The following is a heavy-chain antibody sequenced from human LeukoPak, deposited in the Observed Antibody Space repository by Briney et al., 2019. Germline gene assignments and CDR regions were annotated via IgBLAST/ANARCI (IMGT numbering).Heavy chain of an antibody. Sequence: PGGSPRPPSGALGFPSSSNLMNWVRQAPRKGMGGDSVFYNGCSTYYADYVNGRFTISRDNSKNTLYLQMNSLRAEDTAVYYCARDRDFWSGYRGTGFDYWGQGTLVTVSS. J-gene: IGHJ4*02. V-gene: IGHV3-53*05. D-gene: IGHD3-3*01. CDR3: ARDRDFWSGYRGTGFDY. CDR2: FYNGCST. CDR1: GFPSSSNL.